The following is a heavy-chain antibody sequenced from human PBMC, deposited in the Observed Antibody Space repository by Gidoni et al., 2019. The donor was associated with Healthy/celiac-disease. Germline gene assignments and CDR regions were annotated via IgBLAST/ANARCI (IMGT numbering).Heavy chain of an antibody. V-gene: IGHV4-39*01. CDR3: ARTYYDFWSGYYGYYFDY. J-gene: IGHJ4*02. CDR1: GGSISSSRYY. D-gene: IGHD3-3*01. CDR2: IYYSGST. Sequence: QLQLQESGPGLVKPSETLSLTCTVSGGSISSSRYYWGWIRQPPGKGLEWIGSIYYSGSTYYNPSLKSRVTISVDTSKNQFSLKLSSVTAADTAVYYCARTYYDFWSGYYGYYFDYWGQGTLVTVSS.